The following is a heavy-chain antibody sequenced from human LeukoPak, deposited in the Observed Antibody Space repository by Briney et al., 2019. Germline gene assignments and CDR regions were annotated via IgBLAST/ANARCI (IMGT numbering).Heavy chain of an antibody. Sequence: AASVKVSCKASGYTFTSYDFNWVRQATGQRPEWMGWMSPNSGDTGYAQKFQDRVTMTRNTSISTAYMELSSLRSDDTGVYYCTRGPPNWGYDYWGPGTLVTVSS. CDR3: TRGPPNWGYDY. CDR1: GYTFTSYD. J-gene: IGHJ4*02. V-gene: IGHV1-8*01. D-gene: IGHD7-27*01. CDR2: MSPNSGDT.